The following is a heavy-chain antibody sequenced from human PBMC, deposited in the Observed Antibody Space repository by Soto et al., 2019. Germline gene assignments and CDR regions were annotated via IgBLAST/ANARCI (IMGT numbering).Heavy chain of an antibody. CDR3: ARAGGDYDFWSGYYEDYYYYGMDV. D-gene: IGHD3-3*01. J-gene: IGHJ6*02. CDR1: GGSISSYY. V-gene: IGHV4-59*01. Sequence: SETLSLTCTVSGGSISSYYWSWIRQPPGKGLEWIGYIYYSGSANYNPSLKSRVTISVDTSKNQFSLKLSSVTAADTAVYYCARAGGDYDFWSGYYEDYYYYGMDVWGQGTTVTVSS. CDR2: IYYSGSA.